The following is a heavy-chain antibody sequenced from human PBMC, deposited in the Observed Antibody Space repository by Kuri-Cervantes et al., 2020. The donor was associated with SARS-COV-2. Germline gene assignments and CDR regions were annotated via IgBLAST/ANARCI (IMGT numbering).Heavy chain of an antibody. CDR3: ARDPDGVSVVAAPPDYYFDY. V-gene: IGHV3-33*01. CDR1: GFTFSSYG. Sequence: GESLKISCAASGFTFSSYGMHWVRQAPGKGLEWVAVIWYDGSNKYYADSVKGRFTISRDNSKNTLYLQMNSLRAEDTAVYYCARDPDGVSVVAAPPDYYFDYWGQGTLVTVSS. CDR2: IWYDGSNK. J-gene: IGHJ4*02. D-gene: IGHD2-15*01.